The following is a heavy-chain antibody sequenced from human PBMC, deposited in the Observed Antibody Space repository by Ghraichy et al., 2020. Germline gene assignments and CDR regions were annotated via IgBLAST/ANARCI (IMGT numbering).Heavy chain of an antibody. CDR1: GFTFSTYA. J-gene: IGHJ4*02. CDR2: LRGSGDST. Sequence: GGSLRLSCAASGFTFSTYAMSWVRQAPGKGLEWVSALRGSGDSTYYADSVKGRFTISRDNSKNTLYLQMNSLSVEDTAVYFCAKGRSTTNHYDYLGQGTLVTFSS. D-gene: IGHD2/OR15-2a*01. CDR3: AKGRSTTNHYDY. V-gene: IGHV3-23*01.